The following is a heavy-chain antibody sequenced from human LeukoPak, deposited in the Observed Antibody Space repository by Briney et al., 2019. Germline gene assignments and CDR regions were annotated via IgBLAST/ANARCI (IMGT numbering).Heavy chain of an antibody. CDR3: ARVRTRGLMDDAFDI. J-gene: IGHJ3*02. Sequence: ASVNVSCKASGYTFTGYYMHWVRQAPGQGLEWMGWINPNSGGTNYAQKFQGRVTMTRDTSISTAYMELSRLRSDDTAVYYCARVRTRGLMDDAFDIWGQGTMVTVSS. CDR2: INPNSGGT. D-gene: IGHD3-10*01. CDR1: GYTFTGYY. V-gene: IGHV1-2*02.